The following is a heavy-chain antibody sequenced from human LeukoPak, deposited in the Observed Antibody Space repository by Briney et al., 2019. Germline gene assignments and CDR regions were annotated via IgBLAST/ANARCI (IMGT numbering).Heavy chain of an antibody. CDR3: ARCRTRAYYMDV. CDR1: GFTFSSYE. D-gene: IGHD1-7*01. V-gene: IGHV3-48*03. J-gene: IGHJ6*03. CDR2: ISSSGSDI. Sequence: GGSLRLSCTGSGFTFSSYEMNWVRQAPGKGLEWVSYISSSGSDIYYADSVKGRFTISRDNAKNSLYLQMNSLRAEDTAVYYCARCRTRAYYMDVWGKGTTVTISS.